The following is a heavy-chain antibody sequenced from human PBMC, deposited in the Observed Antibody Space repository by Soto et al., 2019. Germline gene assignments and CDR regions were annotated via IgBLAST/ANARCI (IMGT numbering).Heavy chain of an antibody. CDR3: AKVRSSGSYYFDY. CDR1: GFTFSSYA. Sequence: GGSMRLSCAASGFTFSSYAMSWVRQAPGKGLEWVSAISGSGGSTYYADSVKGRFTISRDNSKNTLYLQMNSLRAEDTSVYYCAKVRSSGSYYFDYWGQGTLVTVSS. J-gene: IGHJ4*02. CDR2: ISGSGGST. D-gene: IGHD6-19*01. V-gene: IGHV3-23*01.